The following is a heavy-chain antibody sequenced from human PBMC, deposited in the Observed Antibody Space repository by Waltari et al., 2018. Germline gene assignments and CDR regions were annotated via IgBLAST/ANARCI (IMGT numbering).Heavy chain of an antibody. CDR2: INHSGGT. D-gene: IGHD3-3*01. V-gene: IGHV4-34*01. J-gene: IGHJ6*02. Sequence: QVQLQQWGAGLLKPSETLSLTCAVYGGSFSGYYWSWIRQPPGKGLEWIGEINHSGGTNYNPSLKSRVTISVDTSKNQFSRKLSSVTAADTAVYYCARANTIFGGVIIGGMDVWGQGTTVTVSS. CDR1: GGSFSGYY. CDR3: ARANTIFGGVIIGGMDV.